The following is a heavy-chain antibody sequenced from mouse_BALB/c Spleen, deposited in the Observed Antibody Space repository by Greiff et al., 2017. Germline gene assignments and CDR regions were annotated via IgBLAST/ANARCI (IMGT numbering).Heavy chain of an antibody. Sequence: EVMLVESGGDLVKPGGSLKLSCAASGFTFSSYGMSWVRQTPDKRLEWVATISSGGSYTYYPDSVKGRFTISRDNAKNTLYLQMSSLKSEDTAMYYCARGVTVNHYYAMDYWGQGTSVTVSS. CDR3: ARGVTVNHYYAMDY. J-gene: IGHJ4*01. D-gene: IGHD2-2*01. V-gene: IGHV5-6*01. CDR1: GFTFSSYG. CDR2: ISSGGSYT.